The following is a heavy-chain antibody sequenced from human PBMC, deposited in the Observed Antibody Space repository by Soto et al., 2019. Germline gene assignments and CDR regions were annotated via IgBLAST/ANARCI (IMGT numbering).Heavy chain of an antibody. D-gene: IGHD1-26*01. CDR2: ISAYNGNT. Sequence: GASVKVSCKASGYTFTGYGISWVRQAPGQGLEWMGWISAYNGNTNYAQKLQGRDSMTTDTSTSTAYMELRSLRSDDTAVYYCARSRELRSFPNWFDPWGQGTLVTVSS. CDR3: ARSRELRSFPNWFDP. V-gene: IGHV1-18*01. CDR1: GYTFTGYG. J-gene: IGHJ5*02.